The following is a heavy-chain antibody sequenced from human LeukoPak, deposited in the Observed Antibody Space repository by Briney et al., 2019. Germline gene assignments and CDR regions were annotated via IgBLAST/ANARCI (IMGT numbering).Heavy chain of an antibody. CDR3: AGTIAAAGAVGWFDP. CDR2: IYYSGST. Sequence: PSETLSLTCTVSGGSISSYYWSWIRQPPGKGLEWIGYIYYSGSTNYNPSLKSRVTISVDTSKNQFSLKLSSGTAADTAVYYCAGTIAAAGAVGWFDPWGQGTLVTVSS. D-gene: IGHD6-13*01. CDR1: GGSISSYY. V-gene: IGHV4-59*01. J-gene: IGHJ5*02.